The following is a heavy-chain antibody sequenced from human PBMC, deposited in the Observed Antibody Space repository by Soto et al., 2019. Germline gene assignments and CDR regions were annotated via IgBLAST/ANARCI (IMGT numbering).Heavy chain of an antibody. CDR1: GGSISSYY. CDR2: IYYSGST. CDR3: ARDIMGTNYYYYGMDV. V-gene: IGHV4-59*01. D-gene: IGHD2-8*01. Sequence: SETLSLTCPVSGGSISSYYLSWIRQPPGKGLEWIGYIYYSGSTNYNPSLKIRVTISVDTSKNQFSLKLSSVTAADTAVYYCARDIMGTNYYYYGMDVWGQGTTVTVSS. J-gene: IGHJ6*02.